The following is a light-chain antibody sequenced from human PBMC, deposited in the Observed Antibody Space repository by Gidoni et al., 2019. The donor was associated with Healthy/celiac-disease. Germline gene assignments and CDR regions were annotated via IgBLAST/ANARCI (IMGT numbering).Light chain of an antibody. Sequence: EIVMTQSPATLSVSPGERATLSGRASQSVSSNLAWYQQKPGQAPRLLIYGASTRATGIPARFSGSGSGTEFTLTISSRQSEDFAVYYCQQYNNWPDLYTFGQGTKLEIK. CDR1: QSVSSN. V-gene: IGKV3-15*01. CDR2: GAS. J-gene: IGKJ2*01. CDR3: QQYNNWPDLYT.